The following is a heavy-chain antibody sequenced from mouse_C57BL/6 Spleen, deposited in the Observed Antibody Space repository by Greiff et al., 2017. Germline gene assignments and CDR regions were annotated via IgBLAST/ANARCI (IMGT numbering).Heavy chain of an antibody. V-gene: IGHV5-9*01. CDR1: GFTFSSYT. CDR2: ISGGGGNT. CDR3: ARGGNWDY. D-gene: IGHD2-1*01. Sequence: EVQVVESGGGLVKPGGSLKLSCAASGFTFSSYTMSWVRQTPEKRLEWVATISGGGGNTYYPDSVKGRFTISRDNAKNTLYLQMSSLRSEDTALYYCARGGNWDYWGQGTTPTVSS. J-gene: IGHJ2*01.